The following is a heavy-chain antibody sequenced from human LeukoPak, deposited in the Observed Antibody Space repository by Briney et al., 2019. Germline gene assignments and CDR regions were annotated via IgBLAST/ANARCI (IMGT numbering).Heavy chain of an antibody. Sequence: RSGGSLRLSCAASGLTFSSYWMHWVRQAPGKGLVWVSRINTDGSTTSYADSVKGRFTISRDNAKNMLYLQMNSLRAEDTAVYYCARSSSGWYSWGQGTLVTVSS. D-gene: IGHD6-19*01. V-gene: IGHV3-74*01. CDR2: INTDGSTT. J-gene: IGHJ4*02. CDR3: ARSSSGWYS. CDR1: GLTFSSYW.